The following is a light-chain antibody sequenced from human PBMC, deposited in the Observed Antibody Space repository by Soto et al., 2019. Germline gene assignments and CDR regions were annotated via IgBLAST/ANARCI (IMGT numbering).Light chain of an antibody. J-gene: IGKJ1*01. CDR3: QQDNISSCA. V-gene: IGKV1-5*01. CDR1: QSISSW. Sequence: DIQMTQSPSTLSTSVGDRVTITCRASQSISSWLAWYQQKPGKAPKLQIYDASNLESGVPSRFSGSGSGTEFALTISSFQPDDVATCCSQQDNISSCAFGQGTRVEIQ. CDR2: DAS.